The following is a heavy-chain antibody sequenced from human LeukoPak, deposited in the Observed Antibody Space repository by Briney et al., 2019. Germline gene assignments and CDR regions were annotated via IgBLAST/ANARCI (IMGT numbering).Heavy chain of an antibody. J-gene: IGHJ6*03. CDR1: GYTFTGYY. D-gene: IGHD1-7*01. CDR3: ARGGRLELLIYYYYYMDV. CDR2: INPNSGGT. V-gene: IGHV1-2*02. Sequence: ASVRVSCKASGYTFTGYYMHRVRQAPGQGLEWMGWINPNSGGTNYAQKFQGRVTMTRDTSISTAYMELSRLRSDDTAVYYCARGGRLELLIYYYYYMDVWGKGTTVTVSS.